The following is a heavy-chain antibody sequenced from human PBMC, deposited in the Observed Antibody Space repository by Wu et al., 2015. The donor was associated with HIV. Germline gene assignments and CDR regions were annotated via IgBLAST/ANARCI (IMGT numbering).Heavy chain of an antibody. D-gene: IGHD3-9*01. CDR1: GGSFSMFG. CDR3: ARGRYSSNTGFFDF. J-gene: IGHJ4*02. V-gene: IGHV1-69*12. CDR2: IIPMFGTT. Sequence: QVQLVQSGAEVKKPGSSVKVSCRASGGSFSMFGITWVRQAPGQGLEWMGGIIPMFGTTYYAQKFQGRVTFTADASTNTAYMELTSLTSDDTAIYFCARGRYSSNTGFFDFWGQGTLVTVSS.